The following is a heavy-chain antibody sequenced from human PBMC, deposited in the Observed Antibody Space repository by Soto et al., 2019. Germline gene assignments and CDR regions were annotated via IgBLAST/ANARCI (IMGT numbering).Heavy chain of an antibody. J-gene: IGHJ6*02. CDR3: ARGIAARSISCSYYYYGMDV. Sequence: ASVKVSCKASGYTFTSYGISWVRQAPGQGLEWMGWISAYNGNTNYAQKLQGRVTMTTDTSTSTAYMELRSLRSDDTAVYYCARGIAARSISCSYYYYGMDVWGQGTTVTVSS. V-gene: IGHV1-18*01. CDR2: ISAYNGNT. D-gene: IGHD6-6*01. CDR1: GYTFTSYG.